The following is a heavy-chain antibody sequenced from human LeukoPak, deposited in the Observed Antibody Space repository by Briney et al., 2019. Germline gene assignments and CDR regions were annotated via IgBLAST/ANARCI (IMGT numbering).Heavy chain of an antibody. CDR1: GYSFTSYW. V-gene: IGHV5-51*01. CDR3: ARSVVVGFGESLYDWFDP. J-gene: IGHJ5*02. D-gene: IGHD3-10*01. Sequence: GESLKISCKGSGYSFTSYWIGWVRQMPGKGLEWMGIIYPGDSDTRYSPSFQGQVTISADKSISTAYLQWSSLKASDTAMYYCARSVVVGFGESLYDWFDPWGQGTLVTVSS. CDR2: IYPGDSDT.